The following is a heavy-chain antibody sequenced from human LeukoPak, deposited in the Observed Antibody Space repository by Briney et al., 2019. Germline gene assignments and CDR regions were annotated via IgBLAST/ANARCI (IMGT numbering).Heavy chain of an antibody. CDR3: AKDPCRVIVATGNYLDP. J-gene: IGHJ5*02. V-gene: IGHV3-30*18. CDR1: GFTFSNYG. D-gene: IGHD2-21*01. CDR2: ISNDGSNI. Sequence: QPGTSLRLSCATSGFTFSNYGMHWVRQAPGKGLEWVAVISNDGSNIQYADSAKGRFTISRDNSKNTVYLQMNSLRSEDTAVYYCAKDPCRVIVATGNYLDPWGQGTLVTVSS.